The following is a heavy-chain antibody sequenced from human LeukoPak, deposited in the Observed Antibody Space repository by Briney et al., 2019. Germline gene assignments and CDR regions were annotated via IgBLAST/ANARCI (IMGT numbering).Heavy chain of an antibody. J-gene: IGHJ3*02. CDR1: GYSISSGYY. V-gene: IGHV4-38-2*02. CDR2: IYHSGST. CDR3: ARYIVSYPHDAFDI. Sequence: SETLSLTCTVSGYSISSGYYWGWIRQPPGEGLEWIGSIYHSGSTYYNPSLKSRVTISVDTSKKQFSLKLSSVTAADTAFYYCARYIVSYPHDAFDIWGQGTMVTVSS. D-gene: IGHD1-26*01.